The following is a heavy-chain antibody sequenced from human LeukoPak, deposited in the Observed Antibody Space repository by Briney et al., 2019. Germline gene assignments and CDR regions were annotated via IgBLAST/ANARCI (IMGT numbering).Heavy chain of an antibody. V-gene: IGHV7-4-1*01. J-gene: IGHJ4*02. CDR2: INTNTGNP. D-gene: IGHD3-3*01. CDR1: GYSFTNYA. CDR3: ARIGYNTLDY. Sequence: ASVKVSCKTSGYSFTNYAIHWARQAPGLGLEWMGWINTNTGNPSYALDFTGRLVLSLDTSVSTANLHLASLKAEDTAVYYCARIGYNTLDYWGQGTLVTVSS.